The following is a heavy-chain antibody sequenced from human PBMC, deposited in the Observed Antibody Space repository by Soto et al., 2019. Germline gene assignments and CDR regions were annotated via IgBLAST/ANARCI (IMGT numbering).Heavy chain of an antibody. CDR2: IVVGSGNT. CDR1: GFTFTSSA. D-gene: IGHD3-22*01. Sequence: SVKVSCKASGFTFTSSAVQWVRQARGQRLEWIGWIVVGSGNTNYAQKFQERVTITRDMSTSTAYMELSSLRSEDAAVYYCAADGYYYDSSGYYFGNDYWGQGTLVTVSS. J-gene: IGHJ4*02. CDR3: AADGYYYDSSGYYFGNDY. V-gene: IGHV1-58*01.